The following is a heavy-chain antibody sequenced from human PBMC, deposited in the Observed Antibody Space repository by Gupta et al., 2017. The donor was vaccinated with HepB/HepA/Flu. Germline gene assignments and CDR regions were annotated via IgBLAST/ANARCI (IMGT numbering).Heavy chain of an antibody. Sequence: QVQLQESGPGLVKPSETLSLTCTVSGGSISSYYWSWIRQPPGKGLEWIGYIYYSGSTNYNPSLKSRVTRSVDTSKNQFSLKLSSVTAAETAVYYCARVFRGGLRVVEWLPGGRFDPWGQGTLVTVSS. V-gene: IGHV4-59*01. J-gene: IGHJ5*02. CDR3: ARVFRGGLRVVEWLPGGRFDP. CDR1: GGSISSYY. D-gene: IGHD3-3*01. CDR2: IYYSGST.